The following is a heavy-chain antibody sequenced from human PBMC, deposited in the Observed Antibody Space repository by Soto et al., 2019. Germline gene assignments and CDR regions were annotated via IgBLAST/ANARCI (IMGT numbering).Heavy chain of an antibody. Sequence: QVQLVESGGGVVQPGRSLRLSCAASGFTFSSYGMHWVLQAPGKGLEWVAVISYDGSNKYYADSVKGRFTISRDNSKNTLYLQMNSLRAEDTALYYCAKDTEGGMDVRGQGTTVTVSS. J-gene: IGHJ6*02. CDR3: AKDTEGGMDV. CDR2: ISYDGSNK. V-gene: IGHV3-30*18. CDR1: GFTFSSYG.